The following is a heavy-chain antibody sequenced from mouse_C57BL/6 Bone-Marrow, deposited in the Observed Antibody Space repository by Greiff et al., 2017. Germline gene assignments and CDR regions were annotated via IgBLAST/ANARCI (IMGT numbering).Heavy chain of an antibody. CDR2: INPGSGGT. CDR1: GYAFTNYL. D-gene: IGHD2-3*01. V-gene: IGHV1-54*01. CDR3: ARSLVDGYLGNY. J-gene: IGHJ2*01. Sequence: QVHVKQSGAELVRPGTSVKVSCKASGYAFTNYLIEWVKQRPGQGLEWIGVINPGSGGTNYNEKFKGKATLTADKSSSTAYMQLSSLTSEDSAVYFCARSLVDGYLGNYWGQGTTLTVSS.